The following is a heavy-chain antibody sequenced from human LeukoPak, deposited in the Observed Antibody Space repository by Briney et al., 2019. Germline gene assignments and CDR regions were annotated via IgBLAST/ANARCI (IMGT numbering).Heavy chain of an antibody. J-gene: IGHJ3*02. CDR1: GFTFSSYSM. D-gene: IGHD3-10*01. CDR3: ARKRITMVRGVVPDAFDI. V-gene: IGHV4-4*02. CDR2: IYHSGST. Sequence: PGGSLRLSCAASGFTFSSYSMNWVRQPPGKGLEWIGEIYHSGSTNYNPSLKSRVTISVDKSKNQFSLKLSSVTAADTAVYYCARKRITMVRGVVPDAFDIWGQGTMVTVSS.